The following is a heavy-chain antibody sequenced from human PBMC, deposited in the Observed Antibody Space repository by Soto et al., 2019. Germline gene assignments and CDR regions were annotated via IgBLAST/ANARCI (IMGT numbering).Heavy chain of an antibody. J-gene: IGHJ4*02. CDR1: GFTFSSYS. D-gene: IGHD3-10*01. CDR3: ARGAGPGPFSTVTMVRGEYYFDY. CDR2: ISSSSSYI. Sequence: GGSLRLSCAASGFTFSSYSMNWVRQAPGKGLEWVSFISSSSSYIYYADSVKGRFTISRDNAKNSLYLQMNSLRAEDTAVYYCARGAGPGPFSTVTMVRGEYYFDYWGQGTLVTVSS. V-gene: IGHV3-21*01.